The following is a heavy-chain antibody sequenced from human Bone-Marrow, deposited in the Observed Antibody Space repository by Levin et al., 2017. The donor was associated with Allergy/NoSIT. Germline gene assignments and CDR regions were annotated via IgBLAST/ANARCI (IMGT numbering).Heavy chain of an antibody. J-gene: IGHJ4*02. D-gene: IGHD3-22*01. CDR2: ISYDGSNK. CDR1: GFTFSSYG. CDR3: AKYYYDSIQVPPQTDY. Sequence: PGGSLRLSCAASGFTFSSYGMHWVRQAPGKGLEWVAVISYDGSNKYYADSVKGRFTISRDNSKNTLYLQMNSLRAEDTAVYYCAKYYYDSIQVPPQTDYWGQGTLVTVSS. V-gene: IGHV3-30*18.